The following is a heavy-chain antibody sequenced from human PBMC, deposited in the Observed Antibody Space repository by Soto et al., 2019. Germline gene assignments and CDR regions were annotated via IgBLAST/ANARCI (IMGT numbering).Heavy chain of an antibody. Sequence: PVGSLRLSCAASGFTFSSYAMHWVRQAPGKGLEWVAVISYDGSNKYYADSVKGRFTISRDNSKNTLYLQMNSLRAEDTAVYYCARDQKGQYSSGWYGYYYYGMDVWGQGTTVTVSS. V-gene: IGHV3-30-3*01. J-gene: IGHJ6*02. CDR1: GFTFSSYA. CDR3: ARDQKGQYSSGWYGYYYYGMDV. D-gene: IGHD6-19*01. CDR2: ISYDGSNK.